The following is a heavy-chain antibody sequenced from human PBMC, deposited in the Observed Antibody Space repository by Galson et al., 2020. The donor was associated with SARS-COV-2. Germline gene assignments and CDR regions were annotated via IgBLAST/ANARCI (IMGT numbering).Heavy chain of an antibody. Sequence: GGSLRLSCAASGFTFSSYEMNWVRQAPGKGLEWVSHISSSGSTIYYADSVKGRFTISRDNAKDSLYLQMNSLRAEDTAVYYCARDRGGTIFGVVIIPGLMDVWGKGTTVTVSS. CDR3: ARDRGGTIFGVVIIPGLMDV. D-gene: IGHD3-3*01. V-gene: IGHV3-48*03. CDR1: GFTFSSYE. J-gene: IGHJ6*04. CDR2: ISSSGSTI.